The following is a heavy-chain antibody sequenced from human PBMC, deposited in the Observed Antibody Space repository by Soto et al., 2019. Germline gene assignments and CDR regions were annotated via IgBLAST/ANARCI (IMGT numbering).Heavy chain of an antibody. V-gene: IGHV4-31*03. J-gene: IGHJ3*02. Sequence: PSGTLSLPCTLSPGSRISGGYYWSWIRQHPGKGLEWIGYIYYSGSTYYNPSLKSRVTISVDTSKNQFSLKLSSVTAADTAVYYCESDSLEAFDIWGQGTRVP. CDR2: IYYSGST. CDR1: PGSRISGGYY. D-gene: IGHD1-1*01. CDR3: ESDSLEAFDI.